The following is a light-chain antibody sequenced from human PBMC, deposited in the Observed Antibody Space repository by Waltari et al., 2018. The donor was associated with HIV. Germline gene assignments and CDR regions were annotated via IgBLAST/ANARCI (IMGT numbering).Light chain of an antibody. CDR1: STDVGCYNS. CDR3: SSDTSSSTPR. Sequence: QSALTPPASASGSPGQSTTISCTGTSTDVGCYNSVSWYQQHPGNAPILMIYEVSHRPSGVSNRFSGSRSGNTTSLTISGLQAEDESDYYCSSDTSSSTPRFGGGTKLTVL. CDR2: EVS. J-gene: IGLJ2*01. V-gene: IGLV2-14*01.